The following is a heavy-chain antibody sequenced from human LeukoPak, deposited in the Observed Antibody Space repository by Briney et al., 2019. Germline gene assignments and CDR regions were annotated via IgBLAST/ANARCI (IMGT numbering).Heavy chain of an antibody. J-gene: IGHJ4*02. Sequence: GGSLRLSCAASGFTFSSYAMSWVRQAPGKGLEWVSAISGSGGSTYYADSVKGRFTISRDNSKNTLYLQMNSLRAEDTAVYYCAKDYGYYDSSGYYYAFDYRGQGTLVTVSS. CDR3: AKDYGYYDSSGYYYAFDY. CDR1: GFTFSSYA. V-gene: IGHV3-23*01. CDR2: ISGSGGST. D-gene: IGHD3-22*01.